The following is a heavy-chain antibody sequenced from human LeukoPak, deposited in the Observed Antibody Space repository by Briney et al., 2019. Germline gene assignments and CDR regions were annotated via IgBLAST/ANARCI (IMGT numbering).Heavy chain of an antibody. CDR1: GGSVSSSSYY. J-gene: IGHJ3*01. CDR2: FSNDVSA. V-gene: IGHV4-39*01. Sequence: SETLSLTCTVSGGSVSSSSYYWGWIRQHPRNGLEWIGCFSNDVSAYYHPSLQGRVTLSVDKSKNKFSLKRSCVTASDTAVYYCARRPAFEVWGQGTAVTVSP. CDR3: ARRPAFEV.